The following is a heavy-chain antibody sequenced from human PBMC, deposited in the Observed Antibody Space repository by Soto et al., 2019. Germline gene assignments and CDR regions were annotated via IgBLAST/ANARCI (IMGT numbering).Heavy chain of an antibody. V-gene: IGHV4-39*01. CDR2: IYYSGST. CDR3: ARQPVPVWYYGMDV. J-gene: IGHJ6*02. D-gene: IGHD2-2*01. Sequence: ETLSLTCTVSGGSISSSSYYWGWIRQPPGKGLEWIGSIYYSGSTYYNPSLKSRVTISVDTSKNQFSLKLSSVTAADTAVYYCARQPVPVWYYGMDVWGQGTTVTVSS. CDR1: GGSISSSSYY.